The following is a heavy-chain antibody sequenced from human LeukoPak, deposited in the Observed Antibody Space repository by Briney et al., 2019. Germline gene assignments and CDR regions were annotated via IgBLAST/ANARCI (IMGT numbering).Heavy chain of an antibody. CDR2: IYPADPDT. CDR1: GYTFTSHW. D-gene: IGHD1-14*01. V-gene: IGHV5-51*01. Sequence: GETLKISCKGSGYTFTSHWIGWVRQMPGKGLEWMGIIYPADPDTRYNPSFQGQVIISADKSTSTAYLQWGSLRASDAAIYYCARPHTLDRTTKYYFDYWGQGTLVTVSS. CDR3: ARPHTLDRTTKYYFDY. J-gene: IGHJ4*02.